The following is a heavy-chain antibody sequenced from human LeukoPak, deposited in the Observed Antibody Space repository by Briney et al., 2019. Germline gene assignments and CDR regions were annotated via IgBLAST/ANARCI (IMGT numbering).Heavy chain of an antibody. CDR1: GGTFSSYA. Sequence: GASVKVPCKASGGTFSSYAISWVRQAPGQGLEWMGGIIPIFGTANYAQKFQGRVTITTDESTSTAYMELSSLRSEDTAVYYCARGYYDSSGYYRPPFDYWGQGTLVTVSS. CDR2: IIPIFGTA. V-gene: IGHV1-69*05. J-gene: IGHJ4*02. D-gene: IGHD3-22*01. CDR3: ARGYYDSSGYYRPPFDY.